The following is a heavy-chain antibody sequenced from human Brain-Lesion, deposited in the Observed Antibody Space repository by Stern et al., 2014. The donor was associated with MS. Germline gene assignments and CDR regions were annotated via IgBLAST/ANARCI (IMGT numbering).Heavy chain of an antibody. D-gene: IGHD3-3*01. Sequence: EVQLVESGGDLVQPGGSLRLSCVASGFTFSDYWLTWVRQAPGKGLQWVANINQGGSGNNYVDSVKGRFTISRDNAKNSLYLQMNSLRVDDTAVYYCARIDRGNYDFWSGYYDYWFDPWGQGTLVTVSS. V-gene: IGHV3-7*01. CDR2: INQGGSGN. CDR3: ARIDRGNYDFWSGYYDYWFDP. CDR1: GFTFSDYW. J-gene: IGHJ5*02.